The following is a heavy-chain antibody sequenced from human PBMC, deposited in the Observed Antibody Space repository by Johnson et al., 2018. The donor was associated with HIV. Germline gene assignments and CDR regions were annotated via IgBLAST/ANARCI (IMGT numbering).Heavy chain of an antibody. Sequence: QVQLVESGGGLVQPGRSLRLSCAASGFTFDDYAMHWVRQAPGKGLDWVTFIRYDGSNKYYADSVKGRFTIPRDNSKTTLYLQMNSLRAEDTAVYYCAKVLGYSSSSRDAFDIWGQGTMVTVSS. CDR1: GFTFDDYA. V-gene: IGHV3-30*02. CDR3: AKVLGYSSSSRDAFDI. J-gene: IGHJ3*02. D-gene: IGHD6-6*01. CDR2: IRYDGSNK.